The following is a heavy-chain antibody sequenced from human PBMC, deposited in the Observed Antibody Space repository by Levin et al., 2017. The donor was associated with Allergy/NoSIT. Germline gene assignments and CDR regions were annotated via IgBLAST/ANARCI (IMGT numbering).Heavy chain of an antibody. V-gene: IGHV3-33*01. Sequence: GGSLRLSCAASGFTFSSYGMHWVRQAPGKGLEWVAVIWYDGSNKYYADSVKGRFTISRDNSKNTLYLQMNSLRAEDTAVYYCARGIGQPVAIVATKGAHYFDYWGQGTLVTVSS. J-gene: IGHJ4*02. D-gene: IGHD5-12*01. CDR2: IWYDGSNK. CDR3: ARGIGQPVAIVATKGAHYFDY. CDR1: GFTFSSYG.